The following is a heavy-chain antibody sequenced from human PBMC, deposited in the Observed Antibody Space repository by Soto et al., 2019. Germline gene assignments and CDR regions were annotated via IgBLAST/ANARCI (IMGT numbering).Heavy chain of an antibody. CDR3: ARGIGGPRHYYHYMDV. CDR2: INPSGGST. CDR1: GYTFTRYY. Sequence: ASVKVSCKASGYTFTRYYMHWVRQAPGQGLEWMGIINPSGGSTSYAQKFQGRVTMTRDTSTSTVYMERSSLRSEDTAVYYCARGIGGPRHYYHYMDVWGKGTTVTVSS. J-gene: IGHJ6*03. D-gene: IGHD3-3*01. V-gene: IGHV1-46*03.